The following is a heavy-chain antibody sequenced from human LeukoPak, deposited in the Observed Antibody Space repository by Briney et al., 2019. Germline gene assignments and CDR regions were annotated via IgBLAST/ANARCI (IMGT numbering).Heavy chain of an antibody. D-gene: IGHD3-10*01. CDR1: GYTFTSYY. V-gene: IGHV1-46*01. CDR3: ARPTHPGSFPTTLVAFDI. Sequence: GASVKVSCKASGYTFTSYYTHWVRQAPGQGLEWMGIINPSDSSTIYAQKFQGRVTMTRDMSTSTVYMELSSLRSEDTAVYYCARPTHPGSFPTTLVAFDIWGQGTMVTVSS. J-gene: IGHJ3*02. CDR2: INPSDSST.